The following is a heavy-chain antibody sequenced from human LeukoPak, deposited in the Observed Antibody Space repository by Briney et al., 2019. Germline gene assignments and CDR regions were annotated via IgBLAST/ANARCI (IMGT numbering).Heavy chain of an antibody. V-gene: IGHV4-4*07. CDR1: GGSISSYY. CDR3: ASKGLDHSSGWAFDY. CDR2: IYTSGST. Sequence: SETLSLTCTVSGGSISSYYWSWIRQPAGKGLEWIGRIYTSGSTNYNPSLKSRVTMSVDTSKNQFSLKLSSVTAADTAVYYCASKGLDHSSGWAFDYWGQGTLVTVSS. J-gene: IGHJ4*02. D-gene: IGHD6-19*01.